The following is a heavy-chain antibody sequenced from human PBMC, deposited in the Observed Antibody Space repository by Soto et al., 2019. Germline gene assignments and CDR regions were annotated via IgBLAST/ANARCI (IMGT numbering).Heavy chain of an antibody. V-gene: IGHV3-23*01. CDR2: LYGSGRGI. Sequence: EVQLLESGGGLVQSGGSLRLSCAASGFTFSSYAMIWIRQVPGKGLEWVSGLYGSGRGIHYADSVKGRFTISRDNSAYAVYLQMNNLRVVDTAVYYCAKDAVAGDGVWLAHAWGRGTAVTVSS. CDR3: AKDAVAGDGVWLAHA. D-gene: IGHD4-17*01. J-gene: IGHJ5*02. CDR1: GFTFSSYA.